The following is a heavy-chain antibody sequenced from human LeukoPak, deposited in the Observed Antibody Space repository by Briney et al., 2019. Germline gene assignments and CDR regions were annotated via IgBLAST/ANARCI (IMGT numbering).Heavy chain of an antibody. D-gene: IGHD1-26*01. J-gene: IGHJ4*02. V-gene: IGHV3-7*01. CDR3: ARDKVVGTTYFDY. CDR2: IKQDGSEK. CDR1: GFTFSSYW. Sequence: GGSLRLSCAASGFTFSSYWMSWVRQAPGKGLEWVANIKQDGSEKYYVDSVKGRFTISRDNAKNSLYLQMNSLRAEDTAVYYCARDKVVGTTYFDYWGEGALVTVSS.